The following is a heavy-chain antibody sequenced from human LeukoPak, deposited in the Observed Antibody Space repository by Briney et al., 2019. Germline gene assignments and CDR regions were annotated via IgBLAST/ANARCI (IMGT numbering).Heavy chain of an antibody. CDR1: GYTFTGYY. J-gene: IGHJ4*02. CDR3: TRMYDYGDLIPFDY. Sequence: ASVKVSCKASGYTFTGYYLHWLRQAPGQGLEWLGRMNPNTGDTNYAQKFRGRVTMTRDTSTTTAYMELSSLRSDDTAVYYCTRMYDYGDLIPFDYWGQGTLVTVSS. D-gene: IGHD4-17*01. V-gene: IGHV1-2*02. CDR2: MNPNTGDT.